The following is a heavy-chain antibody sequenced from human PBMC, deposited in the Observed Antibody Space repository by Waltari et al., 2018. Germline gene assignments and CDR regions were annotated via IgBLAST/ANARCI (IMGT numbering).Heavy chain of an antibody. J-gene: IGHJ6*03. CDR3: ARGGWTNRYYYYYMDV. CDR2: IYYSGST. V-gene: IGHV4-39*07. CDR1: GGSISSSSYY. Sequence: QLQLQESGPGLVKPSETLSLTCTVSGGSISSSSYYWGWIRQPPGKGLEWIGSIYYSGSTYCNPTLKSRVTISVDTSKNQFSLKLSSVTAADTAVYYCARGGWTNRYYYYYMDVWGKGTTVTISS. D-gene: IGHD1-26*01.